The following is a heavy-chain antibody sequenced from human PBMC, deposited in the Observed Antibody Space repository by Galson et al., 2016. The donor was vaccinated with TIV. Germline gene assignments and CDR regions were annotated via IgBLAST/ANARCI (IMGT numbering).Heavy chain of an antibody. J-gene: IGHJ5*02. Sequence: SVKVSCKASGYTFTGLYIHWIRQAPGQGLEWMGWLNPDSGDTDYAQNFQGRVTMTRDTSIRTAYMERSRLMSVDTAVYYCARRNWGNWLDPWGQGTLVTVSS. CDR2: LNPDSGDT. V-gene: IGHV1-2*02. CDR3: ARRNWGNWLDP. CDR1: GYTFTGLY. D-gene: IGHD3-16*01.